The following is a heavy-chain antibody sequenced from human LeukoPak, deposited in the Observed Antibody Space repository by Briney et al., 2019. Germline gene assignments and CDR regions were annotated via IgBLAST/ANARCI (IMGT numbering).Heavy chain of an antibody. Sequence: AGGSLRLSCVASGFTFSRDWMSWVRQAPGKGLEWVASVKQDGIETQYVDSVKGRFTISRDNAKNSVYLQMNSLRVEDTAVYYCARDGTGFDYWGQGTLVTVSS. CDR2: VKQDGIET. D-gene: IGHD2-8*02. J-gene: IGHJ4*02. CDR3: ARDGTGFDY. CDR1: GFTFSRDW. V-gene: IGHV3-7*01.